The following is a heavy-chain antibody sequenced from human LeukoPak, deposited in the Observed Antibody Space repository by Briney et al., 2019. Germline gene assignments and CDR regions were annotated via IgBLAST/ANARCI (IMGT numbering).Heavy chain of an antibody. CDR2: ISCNSDTI. Sequence: GGSLRLSCAVSGFTFGDYAMHWVRLVPGKGLEWVSGISCNSDTIGYADSVKGRFTISRDNAKNSLYLQMNSLRHEDTALYYCATNGGGDSGYGNFDYWGQGTLVTVSS. V-gene: IGHV3-9*01. CDR1: GFTFGDYA. CDR3: ATNGGGDSGYGNFDY. D-gene: IGHD5-12*01. J-gene: IGHJ4*02.